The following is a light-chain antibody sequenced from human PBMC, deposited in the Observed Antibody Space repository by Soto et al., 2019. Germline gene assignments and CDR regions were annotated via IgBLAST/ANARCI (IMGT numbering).Light chain of an antibody. CDR1: SSDIGNYNL. Sequence: QSALTQPASVSGSPGQSITISCTGTSSDIGNYNLVSWYQQHPGKAPKVIIYGVTKRPSGVSNRFSGSTSGNTASLTISGLQAEDEADYYCCSYAGDYMVVFGTGTKLTVL. CDR3: CSYAGDYMVV. V-gene: IGLV2-23*02. CDR2: GVT. J-gene: IGLJ1*01.